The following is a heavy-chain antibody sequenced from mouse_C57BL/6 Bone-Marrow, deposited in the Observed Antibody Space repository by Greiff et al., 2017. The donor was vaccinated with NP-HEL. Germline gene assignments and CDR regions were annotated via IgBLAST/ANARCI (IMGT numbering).Heavy chain of an antibody. D-gene: IGHD1-1*01. V-gene: IGHV5-6*02. CDR2: ISSGGSYT. J-gene: IGHJ1*03. Sequence: EVMLVESGGDLVKPGGSLKLSCAASGFTFSSYGMSWVRQTPDKRLEWVATISSGGSYTYYPDGVKGRFTISRDNAKNTLYLQMSSLKSEDTAMYYCARQVYYGSSYPHWYFDVWGTGTTVTVSS. CDR1: GFTFSSYG. CDR3: ARQVYYGSSYPHWYFDV.